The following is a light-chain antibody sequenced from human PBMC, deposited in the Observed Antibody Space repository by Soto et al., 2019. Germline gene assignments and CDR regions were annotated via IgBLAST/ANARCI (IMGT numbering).Light chain of an antibody. J-gene: IGLJ3*02. CDR3: SSYGGSKV. CDR2: EVN. Sequence: QSALTQPPSASGSPGQSVTISCTGTSSDVAFYNYVSWYQQYPGKAPKLIIYEVNKRPSGVPDRFSGSKSGNTASLTVSGLQAEDEADYYCSSYGGSKVFGGGIKVTVL. CDR1: SSDVAFYNY. V-gene: IGLV2-8*01.